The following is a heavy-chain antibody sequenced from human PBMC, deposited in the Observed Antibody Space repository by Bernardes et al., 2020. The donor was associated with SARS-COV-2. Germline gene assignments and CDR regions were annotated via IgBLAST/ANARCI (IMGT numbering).Heavy chain of an antibody. CDR3: ARSPPTRRQWLVNAMNYYYGMDV. Sequence: ASVKVSCKASGYTFTGYYMHWVRQAPGQGLEWMGWINPNSGGTNYAQKFQGRVTMTRDTSISTAYMELSRLRSDDTAVYYCARSPPTRRQWLVNAMNYYYGMDVWGQGTTVTVSS. CDR2: INPNSGGT. V-gene: IGHV1-2*02. J-gene: IGHJ6*02. D-gene: IGHD6-19*01. CDR1: GYTFTGYY.